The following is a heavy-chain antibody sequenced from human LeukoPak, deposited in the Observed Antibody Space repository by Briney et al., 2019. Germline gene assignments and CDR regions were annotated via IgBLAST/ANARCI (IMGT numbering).Heavy chain of an antibody. J-gene: IGHJ4*02. V-gene: IGHV3-33*08. Sequence: GESLRLSCAAAGFTFSSYWMHWVRQAPGKGLEWVAVIWNDGSNKYYADSVKGRFTISRDNSKNTQYLQMNSLRAEDTAVYYCARSRASSGLFGYWGQGTLVTVSS. D-gene: IGHD6-19*01. CDR1: GFTFSSYW. CDR2: IWNDGSNK. CDR3: ARSRASSGLFGY.